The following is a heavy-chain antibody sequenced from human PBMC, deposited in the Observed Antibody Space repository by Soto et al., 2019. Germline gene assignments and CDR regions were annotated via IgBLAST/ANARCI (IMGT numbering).Heavy chain of an antibody. J-gene: IGHJ6*01. V-gene: IGHV4-30-2*01. CDR2: IYHRST. CDR1: GGCC. D-gene: IGHD2-21*02. CDR3: ARYFCGGDLRVRASDQGTEV. Sequence: GGCCRIFSPKTPGKGLEWIGYIYHRSTYYNPSLKSRVTISVDRSKNQFSLKLSSVTAADTAVYYCARYFCGGDLRVRASDQGTEVWRNGTTDTVS.